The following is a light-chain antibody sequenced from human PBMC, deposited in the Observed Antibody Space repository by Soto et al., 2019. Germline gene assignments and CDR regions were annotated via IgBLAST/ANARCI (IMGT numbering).Light chain of an antibody. CDR3: CSYAGINDYV. V-gene: IGLV2-8*01. CDR1: SSDVGGYNY. Sequence: QSALTHPPSASGSPGKSVTISCTGSSSDVGGYNYVSWYQQYPGKAPKLMIYEVSKRPSGVPDRFSGSKSGNTASLTVSGLQAEDEADYYCCSYAGINDYVFVNGTTV. J-gene: IGLJ1*01. CDR2: EVS.